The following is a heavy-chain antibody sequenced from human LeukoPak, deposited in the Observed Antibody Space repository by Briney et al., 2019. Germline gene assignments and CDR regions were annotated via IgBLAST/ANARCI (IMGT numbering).Heavy chain of an antibody. CDR3: ASEAATTYSFEH. V-gene: IGHV1-69*13. Sequence: SVKVSCKASGGTFSSYAISWVRQAPGQGLEWMGGIIPIFGTANYAQKFQGRVTITADESTSTAYMELSSLRSEDTAVYYCASEAATTYSFEHWGQGTLVTVSS. CDR2: IIPIFGTA. CDR1: GGTFSSYA. J-gene: IGHJ1*01. D-gene: IGHD4-17*01.